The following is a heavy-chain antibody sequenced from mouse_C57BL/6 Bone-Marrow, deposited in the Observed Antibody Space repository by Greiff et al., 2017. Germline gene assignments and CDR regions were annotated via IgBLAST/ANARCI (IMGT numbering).Heavy chain of an antibody. CDR2: MHPNGGSP. Sequence: VQLQQPGAELVKPGASVKLSCKASGYTFTNYWMHWVKQRPGQGLEWIGMMHPNGGSPDYNEKFKSEATLSVDKSSRTAYMELSSLTSEDSAVYYCAIAYSNYWYFDVWGTGTTVTVSS. D-gene: IGHD2-5*01. CDR1: GYTFTNYW. V-gene: IGHV1-64*01. J-gene: IGHJ1*03. CDR3: AIAYSNYWYFDV.